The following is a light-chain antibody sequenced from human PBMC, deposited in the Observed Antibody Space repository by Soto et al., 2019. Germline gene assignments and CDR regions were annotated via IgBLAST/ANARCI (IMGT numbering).Light chain of an antibody. Sequence: IQMTQSPSTLSASVGDRVTITCRASQSISSWLDWYKQKPGKATKLLIYDASSLKSGVPYRVSGSGSWTEVTLTISSLQPDDFATYYFQQYNSYSWTFGQGTKVDIK. J-gene: IGKJ1*01. CDR3: QQYNSYSWT. CDR1: QSISSW. V-gene: IGKV1-5*01. CDR2: DAS.